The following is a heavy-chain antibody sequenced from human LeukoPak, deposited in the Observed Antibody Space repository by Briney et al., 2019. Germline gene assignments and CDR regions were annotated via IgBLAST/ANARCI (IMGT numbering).Heavy chain of an antibody. D-gene: IGHD3-22*01. J-gene: IGHJ4*02. CDR1: GFTFSNYA. V-gene: IGHV3-21*01. CDR2: ISGSSSYI. Sequence: PGGSLRLSCAASGFTFSNYAMNWVRQAPGKGLEWVSSISGSSSYINYADSVKGRFTISRDNANNSVYLQMNTLRAEDSAVYYWARERAAGISSDYFDYWGQGALVTVSS. CDR3: ARERAAGISSDYFDY.